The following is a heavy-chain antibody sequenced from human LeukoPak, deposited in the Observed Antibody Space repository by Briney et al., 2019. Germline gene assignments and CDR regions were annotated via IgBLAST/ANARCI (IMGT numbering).Heavy chain of an antibody. V-gene: IGHV4-59*01. CDR2: MYYSGST. D-gene: IGHD2-2*01. CDR3: ARAPAGQPYDYMDV. J-gene: IGHJ6*03. CDR1: GGAITNYY. Sequence: SETLSLTCTVSGGAITNYYWSWIRQPPGKGLEWIGYMYYSGSTNYNPSLKSRVTMSVDTSNNQISLKMTSPTAADTAVYYCARAPAGQPYDYMDVWGKGTTVTVSS.